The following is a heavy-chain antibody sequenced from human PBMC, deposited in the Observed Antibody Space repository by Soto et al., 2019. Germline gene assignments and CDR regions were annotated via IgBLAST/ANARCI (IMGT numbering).Heavy chain of an antibody. CDR1: VGSISSSSYY. Sequence: QLQLQESGPGLVKPSETLSLTCSVSVGSISSSSYYWGWIRQPPGKGLEWIGSIYYSGNTYYNPSLKSRVTISVDTSKNQFSLKRSSETAADTAVYYCARPSPTITMVRGVMGDAFDIWGQGTMVTVSS. J-gene: IGHJ3*02. CDR3: ARPSPTITMVRGVMGDAFDI. CDR2: IYYSGNT. V-gene: IGHV4-39*01. D-gene: IGHD3-10*01.